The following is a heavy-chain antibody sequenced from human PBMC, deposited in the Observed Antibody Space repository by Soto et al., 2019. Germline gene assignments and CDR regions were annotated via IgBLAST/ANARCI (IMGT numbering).Heavy chain of an antibody. V-gene: IGHV1-3*01. CDR2: INDGNGNT. CDR1: GYTFTSYT. J-gene: IGHJ4*02. CDR3: ARGSDTDMGGY. D-gene: IGHD5-18*01. Sequence: QVQLVQSGAEVKEPGASVKVSCKASGYTFTSYTIHWVRQAPGQRLERMGWINDGNGNTKYSQKFQGRVTITRDTSARTDYMELSSLISEDTAVFYCARGSDTDMGGYWGQGTLVTVSS.